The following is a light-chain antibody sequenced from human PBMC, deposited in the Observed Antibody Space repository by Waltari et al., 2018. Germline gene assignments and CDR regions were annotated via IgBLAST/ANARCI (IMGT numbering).Light chain of an antibody. Sequence: DIQMTQSPSTLSASTGDRVIITCRASQSIRNWLAWYQQIPGKAPKLLIYLASSLETGVPSRFRGSGSGTEFTLTISSLQPGDFATYYCQQYNTYPFTFGLGTKLESK. J-gene: IGKJ2*01. CDR2: LAS. V-gene: IGKV1-5*03. CDR3: QQYNTYPFT. CDR1: QSIRNW.